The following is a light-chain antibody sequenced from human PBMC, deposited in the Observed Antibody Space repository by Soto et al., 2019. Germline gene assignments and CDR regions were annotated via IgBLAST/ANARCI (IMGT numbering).Light chain of an antibody. CDR1: QSVSSN. Sequence: EIVMTQSPATLSVSPGERATLSCRASQSVSSNLAWYQQTPGQAPTLLIYGASTRATSIPARFSGSASGTEFTHIISSRQSEDFAVYYCQQDNNLPRTFGQGNKVEIK. J-gene: IGKJ1*01. CDR2: GAS. CDR3: QQDNNLPRT. V-gene: IGKV3-15*01.